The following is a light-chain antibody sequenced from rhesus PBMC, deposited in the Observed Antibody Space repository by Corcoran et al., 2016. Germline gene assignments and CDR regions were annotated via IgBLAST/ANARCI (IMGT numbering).Light chain of an antibody. CDR1: QSLLHRAGYRY. J-gene: IGKJ4*01. CDR2: LVS. CDR3: MRGTQFPPT. Sequence: DIVMTQTPLSLHVIPGEPASISCRSSQSLLHRAGYRYLDWYLQTPGQSPPLLIYLVSKWASGDPVRFRGRWSCTEFTLEISRVEAGDVGSSYCMRGTQFPPTFGGGTKVEIK. V-gene: IGKV2-91*01.